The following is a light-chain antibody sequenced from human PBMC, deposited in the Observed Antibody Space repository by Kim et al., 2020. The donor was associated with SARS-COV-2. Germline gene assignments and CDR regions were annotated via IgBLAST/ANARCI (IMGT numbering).Light chain of an antibody. Sequence: APGKTARITSGGNNIGSKSVHWYQQKPGQAPVLVIYYDSDRPSGIPERFSGSNSGNTATLTISRVEAGDEADDYCQVWDSSSDFWVFGGGTQLTVL. CDR3: QVWDSSSDFWV. CDR2: YDS. CDR1: NIGSKS. J-gene: IGLJ3*02. V-gene: IGLV3-21*04.